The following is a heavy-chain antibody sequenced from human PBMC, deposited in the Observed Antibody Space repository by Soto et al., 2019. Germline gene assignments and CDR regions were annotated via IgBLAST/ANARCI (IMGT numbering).Heavy chain of an antibody. Sequence: SETLSLTCTVSGGSISSSDYYWSWIRQPPGKGLEWIGDINHSGSTNYNPSLKSRVTISVDTSKNQFSLKLSSVTAADTAVYYCARHGDHSRSIDYWGQGTLVTVSS. CDR3: ARHGDHSRSIDY. V-gene: IGHV4-39*01. D-gene: IGHD6-13*01. J-gene: IGHJ4*02. CDR2: INHSGST. CDR1: GGSISSSDYY.